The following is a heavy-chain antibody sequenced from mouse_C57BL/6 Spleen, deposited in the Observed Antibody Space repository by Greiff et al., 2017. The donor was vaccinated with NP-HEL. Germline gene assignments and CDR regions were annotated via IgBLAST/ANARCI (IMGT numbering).Heavy chain of an antibody. CDR1: GYTFTSYG. V-gene: IGHV1-81*01. Sequence: QVQLQQSGAELARPGASVKLSCKASGYTFTSYGISWVKQRTGQGLEWIGEIYPRSGNTYYNEKFKGKATLTADKSSSTAYMELRSLTSEDSAVYFCARQDSNPYYYAMDYWGQGTSVTVSS. D-gene: IGHD2-5*01. J-gene: IGHJ4*01. CDR2: IYPRSGNT. CDR3: ARQDSNPYYYAMDY.